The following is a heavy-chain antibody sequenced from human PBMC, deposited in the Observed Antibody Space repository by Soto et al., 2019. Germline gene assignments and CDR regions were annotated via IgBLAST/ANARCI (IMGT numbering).Heavy chain of an antibody. D-gene: IGHD2-2*02. J-gene: IGHJ5*02. CDR2: IIPIFGTA. Sequence: SVKVSCKASGCTFSSYAISWVRQAPGQGLEWMGGIIPIFGTANYAQKFQGRVTITADKSTSTAYMELSSLRSEDTAVYYCAGGGYCSSTSCYTGGVQAWFDPWGQGTXVTVSS. V-gene: IGHV1-69*06. CDR1: GCTFSSYA. CDR3: AGGGYCSSTSCYTGGVQAWFDP.